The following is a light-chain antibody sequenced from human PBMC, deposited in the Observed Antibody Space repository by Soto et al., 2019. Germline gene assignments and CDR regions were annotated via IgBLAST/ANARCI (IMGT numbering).Light chain of an antibody. V-gene: IGKV3-20*01. J-gene: IGKJ2*01. Sequence: EIVLTQSPGTLSLSPGERATLSCRASQSVSSSYLAWYQQTPGQAPRLLIYGVSSRATGIPDRFSGSGSGTDFTLTISRLEPEDFSTYYCQQSDSTPYTFGQGTKVEI. CDR3: QQSDSTPYT. CDR1: QSVSSSY. CDR2: GVS.